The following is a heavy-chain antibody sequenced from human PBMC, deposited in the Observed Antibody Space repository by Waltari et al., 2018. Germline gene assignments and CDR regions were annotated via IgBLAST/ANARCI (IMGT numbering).Heavy chain of an antibody. CDR3: ATSPYGAQGAFDI. Sequence: QVQLQESGPGLVKPSQTLSLTCTVSGGDVSSGRYYWRWIRQPAGKGLEWIGYFYNSGRTHYNSALQSRVTISADKSISTAYLQWSSLKASDTAMYPCATSPYGAQGAFDILGQGTMVTVSS. CDR2: FYNSGRT. D-gene: IGHD4-17*01. J-gene: IGHJ3*02. V-gene: IGHV4-61*03. CDR1: GGDVSSGRYY.